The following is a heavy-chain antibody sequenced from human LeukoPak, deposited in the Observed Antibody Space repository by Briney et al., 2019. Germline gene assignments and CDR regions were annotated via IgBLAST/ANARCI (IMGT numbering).Heavy chain of an antibody. CDR3: ARDQPRQGFWSGYYYMDV. J-gene: IGHJ6*03. V-gene: IGHV3-7*01. Sequence: RTGVSLRLSCAASGFTFSSYWMSWVRQAPGKGLEWVANIKQDGSEKYYVDSVKGRFTISRDNAKISLYLQMNSLRAEDTAVYYCARDQPRQGFWSGYYYMDVWGKGTTVTVSS. D-gene: IGHD3-3*01. CDR1: GFTFSSYW. CDR2: IKQDGSEK.